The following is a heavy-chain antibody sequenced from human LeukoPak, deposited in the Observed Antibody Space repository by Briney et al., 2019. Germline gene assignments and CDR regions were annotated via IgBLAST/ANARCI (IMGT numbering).Heavy chain of an antibody. Sequence: ASVKVSCKASGYTFTSYDINWVRQATGQGLEWMGWMNPNSGNTGYAQKFQGRVTITRNTSISTAYMELSSLGSEDTAVYYCARGRYCSSTSCYVPDDYYYYYYMDVWGKGTTVTVSS. D-gene: IGHD2-2*01. CDR2: MNPNSGNT. J-gene: IGHJ6*03. V-gene: IGHV1-8*03. CDR1: GYTFTSYD. CDR3: ARGRYCSSTSCYVPDDYYYYYYMDV.